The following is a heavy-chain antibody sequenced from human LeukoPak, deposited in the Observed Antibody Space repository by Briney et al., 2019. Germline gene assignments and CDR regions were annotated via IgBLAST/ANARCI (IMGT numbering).Heavy chain of an antibody. CDR1: GFTFSSYG. J-gene: IGHJ4*02. CDR3: AKSTLGSSWFDY. Sequence: QTGGSLRLSCAASGFTFSSYGMHWVRQAPGKGLEWVAVISYDGSNKYYADSVTGRFTISRDNSKNTLYLQMNSLRAEDTAVYYCAKSTLGSSWFDYWGQGTLVTVSS. V-gene: IGHV3-30*18. D-gene: IGHD6-13*01. CDR2: ISYDGSNK.